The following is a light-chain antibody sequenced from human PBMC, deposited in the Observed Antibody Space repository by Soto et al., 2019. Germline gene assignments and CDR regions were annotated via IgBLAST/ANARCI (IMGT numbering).Light chain of an antibody. Sequence: DIQMTQSPSTLSASVGDRVTITCRASQSISSWLAWYQQKPGKAPKLLISKASSLESGVPSRFSGSGSGTEFTLTISSLQPDDFATYYCQQYNSYLFTFGPGTKVDIK. V-gene: IGKV1-5*03. CDR3: QQYNSYLFT. J-gene: IGKJ3*01. CDR2: KAS. CDR1: QSISSW.